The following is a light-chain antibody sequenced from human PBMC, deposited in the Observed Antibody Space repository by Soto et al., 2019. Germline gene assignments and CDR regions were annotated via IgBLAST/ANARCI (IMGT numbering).Light chain of an antibody. CDR1: QSVSSN. Sequence: EIVMTQSPATLCVSPGERATLSCRASQSVSSNLAWYQQKPGQAPRLLIYGASTRATGIAARFSGSGSGTEFTLPNSSLQSEDFAVYYCQQYNNWPPLTFGGGTKVEIK. CDR2: GAS. CDR3: QQYNNWPPLT. J-gene: IGKJ4*01. V-gene: IGKV3-15*01.